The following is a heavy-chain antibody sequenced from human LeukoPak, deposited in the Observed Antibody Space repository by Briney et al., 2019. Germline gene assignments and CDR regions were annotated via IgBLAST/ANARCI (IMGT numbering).Heavy chain of an antibody. CDR1: GFTFSSYA. CDR2: ISYDGSNK. D-gene: IGHD6-6*01. V-gene: IGHV3-30-3*01. CDR3: ARTPAPYSSSFWFDP. Sequence: GGSLRLSCAASGFTFSSYAMHWVRQAPGKGLEWVAVISYDGSNKYYADSVKGRFSISRDNPKNTLYLQMNSLRAEDTAVYYCARTPAPYSSSFWFDPWGQGTLVTVSS. J-gene: IGHJ5*02.